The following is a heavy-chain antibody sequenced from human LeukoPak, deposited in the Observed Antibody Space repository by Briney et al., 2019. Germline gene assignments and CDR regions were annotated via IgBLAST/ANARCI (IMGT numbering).Heavy chain of an antibody. D-gene: IGHD3-3*02. V-gene: IGHV3-7*01. CDR3: ARVSLIYYYYGMDV. CDR1: GFTFSSYW. J-gene: IGHJ6*02. CDR2: IKQDGSEK. Sequence: GGSLRLSCAASGFTFSSYWMSWVRQAPGKGLEWVANIKQDGSEKYYVDSVKGRFTISRDNAKNSLYLQMNSLRAEDTAVYYCARVSLIYYYYGMDVWGQGTTVTVSS.